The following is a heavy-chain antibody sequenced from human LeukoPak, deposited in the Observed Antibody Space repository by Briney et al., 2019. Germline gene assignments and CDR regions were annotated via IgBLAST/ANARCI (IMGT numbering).Heavy chain of an antibody. Sequence: GGSLRLSCAASGFTFSSYWMNWVRQVPGQGLEWVANIKQDGSEKFYVASVKGRFTISRDNGKSSLYLQMNSLRAEDTALYYCATSYDMGWLIGYWGQGTLVTVSS. V-gene: IGHV3-7*03. D-gene: IGHD3/OR15-3a*01. CDR2: IKQDGSEK. CDR1: GFTFSSYW. CDR3: ATSYDMGWLIGY. J-gene: IGHJ4*02.